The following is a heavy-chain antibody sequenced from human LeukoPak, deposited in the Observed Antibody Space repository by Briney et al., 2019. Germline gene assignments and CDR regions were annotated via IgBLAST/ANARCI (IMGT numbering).Heavy chain of an antibody. CDR2: ISSSSSTI. V-gene: IGHV3-48*01. D-gene: IGHD3-22*01. CDR3: ARGSTYYDSSGQVPFDY. J-gene: IGHJ4*02. Sequence: GGSLRLSCAASGFTFSTYNMNWVRQAPGKGLEWVSYISSSSSTIYYADSVKGRFTISRDNAKNSLYLQMNSLRAEDTAVYYCARGSTYYDSSGQVPFDYWGQGTLVTVSS. CDR1: GFTFSTYN.